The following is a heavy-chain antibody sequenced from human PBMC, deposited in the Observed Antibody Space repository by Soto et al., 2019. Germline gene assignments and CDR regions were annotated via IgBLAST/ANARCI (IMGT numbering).Heavy chain of an antibody. J-gene: IGHJ5*02. CDR3: ARVEAAMSGHWFDP. V-gene: IGHV1-18*01. CDR1: GYTFSSYG. CDR2: ISASTSKT. Sequence: AASVKVSCKASGYTFSSYGISWVRQAPGQGLEWLGWISASTSKTKYAQKFQGRVTMTTDRSTSTVDMELRGLRSDDTAVYYCARVEAAMSGHWFDPWGQGTLVTVSS. D-gene: IGHD2-2*01.